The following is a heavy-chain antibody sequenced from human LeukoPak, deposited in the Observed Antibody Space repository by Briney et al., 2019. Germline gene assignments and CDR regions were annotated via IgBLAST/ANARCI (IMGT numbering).Heavy chain of an antibody. D-gene: IGHD4-17*01. CDR3: AREGPSVTPYY. Sequence: GGSLRLSCAASGFTFSSYSMNWVRQAPGKGLEWVSSISSSSSYIYYADSVKGRFTISRDNAKNSLYLQMNSLRAEDTAVYYCAREGPSVTPYYWGQGTLVTISS. V-gene: IGHV3-21*01. CDR2: ISSSSSYI. CDR1: GFTFSSYS. J-gene: IGHJ4*02.